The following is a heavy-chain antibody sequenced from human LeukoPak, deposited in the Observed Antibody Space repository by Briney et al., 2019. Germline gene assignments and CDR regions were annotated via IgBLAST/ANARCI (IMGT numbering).Heavy chain of an antibody. J-gene: IGHJ4*02. D-gene: IGHD2-15*01. CDR2: TRNKANSYTT. V-gene: IGHV3-72*01. Sequence: GGSLRLSCAASGFTFSDYYWDWVRQAPGKGLEWVGRTRNKANSYTTEYAASVKGRFTISRDDSKNSLYLQMNSLKTEDPAVYYCAKGAECSGGSCRSTFDYWGQGTLVTVSS. CDR1: GFTFSDYY. CDR3: AKGAECSGGSCRSTFDY.